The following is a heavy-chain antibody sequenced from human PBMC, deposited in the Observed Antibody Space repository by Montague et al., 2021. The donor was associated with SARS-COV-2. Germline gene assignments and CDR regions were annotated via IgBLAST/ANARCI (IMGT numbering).Heavy chain of an antibody. Sequence: SETVSLTCTVSGGSISSYYWSWIRQPPGKGLEWIGYIYYSGSTNYNPSLKSRVTISVDTSKNQFSLKLSSVTAADTAVYYCARGHYSSSWYGIRYYFDYWGQGTLVTVSS. J-gene: IGHJ4*02. CDR2: IYYSGST. CDR1: GGSISSYY. D-gene: IGHD6-13*01. V-gene: IGHV4-59*01. CDR3: ARGHYSSSWYGIRYYFDY.